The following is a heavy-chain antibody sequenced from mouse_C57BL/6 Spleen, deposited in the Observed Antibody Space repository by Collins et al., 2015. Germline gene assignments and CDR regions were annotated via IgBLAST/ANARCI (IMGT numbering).Heavy chain of an antibody. CDR3: ARRDKAY. CDR2: INPNNGGT. J-gene: IGHJ3*01. CDR1: GYTFTDYY. Sequence: SCKASGYTFTDYYMNWVKQSHGKSLEWIGDINPNNGGTSYNQKFKGKATLTVDKSSSTAYMELRSLTSEDSAVYYCARRDKAYWGQGTLVTVSA. D-gene: IGHD3-3*01. V-gene: IGHV1-26*01.